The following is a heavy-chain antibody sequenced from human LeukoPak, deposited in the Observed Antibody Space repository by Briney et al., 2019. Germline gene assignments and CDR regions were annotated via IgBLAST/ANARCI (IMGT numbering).Heavy chain of an antibody. CDR2: IYYSGST. J-gene: IGHJ3*02. CDR1: GGSISSYY. D-gene: IGHD2-2*01. CDR3: ARAAAKLSPRSAFDI. Sequence: PSETLSLTCTVSGGSISSYYWSWIRQPPGKGLEWIGYIYYSGSTNYNPSLKSRVTISVDTSKNQFSLKLSSVTAADTAVYYCARAAAKLSPRSAFDIWGQGTMVTVSS. V-gene: IGHV4-59*01.